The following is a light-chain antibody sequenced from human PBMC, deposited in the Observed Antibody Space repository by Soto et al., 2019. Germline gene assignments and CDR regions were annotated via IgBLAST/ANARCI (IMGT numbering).Light chain of an antibody. V-gene: IGLV2-11*01. CDR3: CSFAGSYTDV. Sequence: QSVLTQPRSVSGSPGQSVTISCTVTSSDVGVYKYISWYQQFPGKAPKVMIYDVSKRPSGVPDRFSGSKSDNTASLTISGLQAEDEADYYCCSFAGSYTDVFGTGTKLTVL. J-gene: IGLJ1*01. CDR2: DVS. CDR1: SSDVGVYKY.